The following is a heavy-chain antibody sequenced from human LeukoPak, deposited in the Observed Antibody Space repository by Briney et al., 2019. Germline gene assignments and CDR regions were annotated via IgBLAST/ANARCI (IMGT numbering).Heavy chain of an antibody. J-gene: IGHJ3*02. Sequence: SETQSLTCAVYGGSFRGYYWSWTRQPPGKGLECLGEINHSGSTNYTPSLKSRVTISVDTSKNQFSLRLSSVTATDTAVYYCARQRLVGGYAFDIWGQGTKVTVSS. CDR2: INHSGST. D-gene: IGHD1-26*01. V-gene: IGHV4-34*01. CDR3: ARQRLVGGYAFDI. CDR1: GGSFRGYY.